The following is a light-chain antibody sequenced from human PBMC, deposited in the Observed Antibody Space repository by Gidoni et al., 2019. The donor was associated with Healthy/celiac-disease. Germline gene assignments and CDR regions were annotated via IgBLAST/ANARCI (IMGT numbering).Light chain of an antibody. CDR3: QQGYSTLLT. J-gene: IGKJ1*01. Sequence: DIQLTQSPSSLSASVGDRVTITCRASQSISSYLNWYQQKPGKAPKLLIYAASSLQSRVPSRFSGSGSGTDFTLTISSLQPEDVATYYCQQGYSTLLTFGQGTKVEIK. CDR2: AAS. V-gene: IGKV1-39*01. CDR1: QSISSY.